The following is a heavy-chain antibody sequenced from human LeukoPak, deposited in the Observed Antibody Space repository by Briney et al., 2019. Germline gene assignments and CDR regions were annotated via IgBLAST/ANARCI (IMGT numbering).Heavy chain of an antibody. CDR2: ISADNGDT. Sequence: PLASVKVSCKTPGYIFSKFRISWVRQAPGQGLEWMGWISADNGDTNYAQKFQDRVTMTTDTSTNTAYMELGSLTSEDTAVYYCARLYRTVVRFEATLDSWGQGTLVTVFS. V-gene: IGHV1-18*01. J-gene: IGHJ4*02. CDR1: GYIFSKFR. D-gene: IGHD2-8*01. CDR3: ARLYRTVVRFEATLDS.